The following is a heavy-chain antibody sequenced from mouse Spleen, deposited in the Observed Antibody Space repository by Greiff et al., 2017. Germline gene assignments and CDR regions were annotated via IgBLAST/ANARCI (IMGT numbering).Heavy chain of an antibody. CDR1: GYTFTDYE. D-gene: IGHD1-1*01. CDR2: IDPETGGT. V-gene: IGHV1-15*01. CDR3: TRIKFLLRYSYAMDY. Sequence: QVQLQQSGAELVRPGASVTLSCKASGYTFTDYEMHWVKQTPVHGLEWIGAIDPETGGTAYNQKFKGKAILTADKSSSTAYMELRSLTSEDSAVYYCTRIKFLLRYSYAMDYWGQGTSVTVSS. J-gene: IGHJ4*01.